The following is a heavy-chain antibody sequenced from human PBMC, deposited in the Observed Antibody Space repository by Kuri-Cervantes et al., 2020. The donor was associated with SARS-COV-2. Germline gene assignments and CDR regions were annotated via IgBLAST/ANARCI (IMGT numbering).Heavy chain of an antibody. Sequence: GESLKISCAASGFTFSDYYLSWICQAPGKGLEWDSYISSSDSTIYYADSMMGRFTITRDNSKNTRYLQMNSLRADDTAVDYCASELLAYFDYWGQGTLVTVSS. J-gene: IGHJ4*02. CDR2: ISSSDSTI. D-gene: IGHD1-26*01. CDR3: ASELLAYFDY. CDR1: GFTFSDYY. V-gene: IGHV3-11*04.